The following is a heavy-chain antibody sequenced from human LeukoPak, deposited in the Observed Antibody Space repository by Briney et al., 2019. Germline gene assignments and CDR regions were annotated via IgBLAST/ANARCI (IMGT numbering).Heavy chain of an antibody. V-gene: IGHV4-61*01. CDR3: ARAIQTYYDSRGHTQTD. Sequence: SETLSLTSTVSGGSVSSGSYCWSWIRQPPGKGLEWIGYISYRGSTNYNPSLKSRVTISVDTSKNQFSLNLSSVTAADTAVYYCARAIQTYYDSRGHTQTDWGQGTLVTVSS. CDR1: GGSVSSGSYC. J-gene: IGHJ4*02. D-gene: IGHD3-22*01. CDR2: ISYRGST.